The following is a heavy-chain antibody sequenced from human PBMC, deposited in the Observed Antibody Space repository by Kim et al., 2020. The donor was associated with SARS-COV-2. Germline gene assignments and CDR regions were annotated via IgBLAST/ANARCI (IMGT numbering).Heavy chain of an antibody. CDR1: GFTFTSSA. CDR3: AADRTTYYYYGMDV. J-gene: IGHJ6*02. CDR2: IVVGSGNT. V-gene: IGHV1-58*01. Sequence: SVKVSCKASGFTFTSSAVQWVRQARGQRLEWIGWIVVGSGNTNYAQKFQERVTITRDMSTSTAYMELSSLRSEDTAVYYCAADRTTYYYYGMDVWGQGTTVTVSS. D-gene: IGHD1-7*01.